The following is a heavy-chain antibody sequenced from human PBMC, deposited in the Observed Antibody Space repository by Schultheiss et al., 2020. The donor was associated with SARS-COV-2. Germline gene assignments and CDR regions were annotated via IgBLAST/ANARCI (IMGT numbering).Heavy chain of an antibody. Sequence: ASVKVSCKVSGYTLTELSMHWVRQAPGKGLEWMGGFDPEDGETIYAQKFQGRVTMTEDTSTDTAYMELSSLRSEDTAVYYCATFLRSSPLYYYYGMDVWGQGTTVTVSS. CDR2: FDPEDGET. D-gene: IGHD6-6*01. CDR3: ATFLRSSPLYYYYGMDV. CDR1: GYTLTELS. V-gene: IGHV1-24*01. J-gene: IGHJ6*02.